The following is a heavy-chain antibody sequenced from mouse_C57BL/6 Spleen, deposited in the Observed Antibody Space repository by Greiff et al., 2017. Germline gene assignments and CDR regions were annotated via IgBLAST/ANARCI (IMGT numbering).Heavy chain of an antibody. D-gene: IGHD1-1*02. J-gene: IGHJ3*01. V-gene: IGHV1-61*01. CDR3: ARGLWGAY. CDR1: GYTFTSYW. Sequence: QVQLQQPGAELVRPGSSVTLSCKASGYTFTSYWMDWVKQRPGQGLEWIGNIYPSDSETHYNQKFKDKATLTVDKSSSTAYMQLSSLTSEDSAVYYGARGLWGAYWGQGTLVTVSA. CDR2: IYPSDSET.